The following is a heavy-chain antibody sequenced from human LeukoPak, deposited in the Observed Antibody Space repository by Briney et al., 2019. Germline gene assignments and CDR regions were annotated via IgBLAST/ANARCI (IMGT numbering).Heavy chain of an antibody. V-gene: IGHV4-4*07. CDR3: ARDGAVAGSPGYYYYGMDV. CDR1: GGSISSYY. J-gene: IGHJ6*02. CDR2: IYTSGST. D-gene: IGHD6-19*01. Sequence: PSETLSLTCTVSGGSISSYYWSWIRQPAGKGLEWIGRIYTSGSTNYNPSLKSRVTMSVDTSKNQFSLKLNSVTAADTAVYYCARDGAVAGSPGYYYYGMDVWGQGTTVTVSS.